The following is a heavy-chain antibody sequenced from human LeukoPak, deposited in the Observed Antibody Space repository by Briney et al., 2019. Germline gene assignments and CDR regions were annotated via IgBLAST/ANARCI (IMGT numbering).Heavy chain of an antibody. CDR3: ARHAQLWLPFDY. J-gene: IGHJ4*02. Sequence: GGSLRLSCEASGFTFTTYSMTWVRQAPGKGLEWVSIISSGSSAIFSADALKGRFTISRDDAKNLLYLDMNSLRAEDTAVYYCARHAQLWLPFDYWGQGTLVTVSS. CDR1: GFTFTTYS. D-gene: IGHD5-18*01. CDR2: ISSGSSAI. V-gene: IGHV3-21*01.